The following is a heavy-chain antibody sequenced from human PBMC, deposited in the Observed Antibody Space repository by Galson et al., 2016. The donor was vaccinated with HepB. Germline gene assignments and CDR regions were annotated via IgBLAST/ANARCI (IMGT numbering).Heavy chain of an antibody. Sequence: ETLSLTCTVSGGSISSSGYYWGWVRQPPGKGLEWIGTIYYSGRTYYNPSLKSRVTISMGTSKNQFSLNLSSVTAADTAVYYCARVRIASSIDFWGQGILVTVSS. CDR1: GGSISSSGYY. V-gene: IGHV4-39*07. CDR3: ARVRIASSIDF. D-gene: IGHD6-13*01. J-gene: IGHJ4*02. CDR2: IYYSGRT.